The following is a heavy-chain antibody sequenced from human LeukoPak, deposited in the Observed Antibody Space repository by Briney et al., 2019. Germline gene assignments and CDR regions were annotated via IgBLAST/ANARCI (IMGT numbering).Heavy chain of an antibody. CDR3: VASWNYYMDV. Sequence: ASETLSLACTVSGDSISSGDYYWSWIRQPAGKGLEWIGRISSSGSTNCNPSLKSRVTISVDTSKNQFSLKLSSVTAADTAVYYCVASWNYYMDVWGKGTTVAVSS. V-gene: IGHV4-61*02. D-gene: IGHD3-3*01. CDR2: ISSSGST. J-gene: IGHJ6*03. CDR1: GDSISSGDYY.